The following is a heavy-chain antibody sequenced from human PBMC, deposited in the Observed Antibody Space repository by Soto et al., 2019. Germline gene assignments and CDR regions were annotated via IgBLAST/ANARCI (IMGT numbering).Heavy chain of an antibody. J-gene: IGHJ6*02. CDR1: GGTFSSYA. CDR3: ARDWAAAWGPYYGMDV. Sequence: SSVKVSCKASGGTFSSYAISWVRQAPGQGLEWMGGIIPIFGTANYAQKFQGRVTITADESTSTAYMELSSLRSEDTAVYYCARDWAAAWGPYYGMDVWGQGTTVTVSS. D-gene: IGHD6-13*01. CDR2: IIPIFGTA. V-gene: IGHV1-69*13.